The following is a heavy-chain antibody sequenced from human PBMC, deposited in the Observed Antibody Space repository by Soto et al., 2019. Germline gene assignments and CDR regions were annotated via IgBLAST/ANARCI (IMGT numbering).Heavy chain of an antibody. J-gene: IGHJ3*02. CDR3: AKERAPSRIAVADDAFDI. V-gene: IGHV3-30*18. Sequence: PGGSLRLSCAASGFTFSSYGMHWVRQAPGKGLEWVAVISYDGSNKYYADSVKGRFTISRDNSKNTLYLQMNSLRAEDTAVYYCAKERAPSRIAVADDAFDIWGQGTMVTVSS. D-gene: IGHD6-19*01. CDR1: GFTFSSYG. CDR2: ISYDGSNK.